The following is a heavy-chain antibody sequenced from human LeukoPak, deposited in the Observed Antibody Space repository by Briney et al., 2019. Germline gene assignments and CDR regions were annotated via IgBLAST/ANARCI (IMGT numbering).Heavy chain of an antibody. CDR2: IYHGGST. Sequence: PSETLSLTCAVSGGSISGNNWWSWVRQPPGKGLEWLGEIYHGGSTNYNPSLKSRVTISVDKSKNQFSLKLSSVTAADTAVYYCARAESGSSDFDYWGQGTLVTVSS. D-gene: IGHD1-26*01. CDR1: GGSISGNNW. V-gene: IGHV4-4*02. CDR3: ARAESGSSDFDY. J-gene: IGHJ4*02.